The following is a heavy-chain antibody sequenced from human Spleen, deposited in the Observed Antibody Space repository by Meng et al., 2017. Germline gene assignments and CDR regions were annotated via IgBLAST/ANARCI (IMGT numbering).Heavy chain of an antibody. J-gene: IGHJ5*02. CDR2: INSNSGGT. Sequence: QVQPVQSGPEAKKPGASVKASCKASDYTFTGYGVSWVRQAPGQGLEWMGRINSNSGGTNFAQKFQGRVTMTRDTSISTAYMELSRLRSDDTAVYYCARSKTPYSWLDPWGQGTLVTVSS. CDR3: ARSKTPYSWLDP. V-gene: IGHV1-2*06. CDR1: DYTFTGYG.